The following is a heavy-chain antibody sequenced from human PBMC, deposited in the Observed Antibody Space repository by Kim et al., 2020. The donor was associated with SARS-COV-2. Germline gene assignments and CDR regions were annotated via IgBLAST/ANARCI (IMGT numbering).Heavy chain of an antibody. CDR1: GGSIISSTHY. V-gene: IGHV4-39*07. CDR2: VSDDGKT. Sequence: SETLSLTCTVSGGSIISSTHYWGWVRQALGKGLEWIGSVSDDGKTWYDPSLKSRVTLSIDKSNNQFFLRLTSVTAADTAVYFCVKVDEEFDNWGQGTLVTVSS. CDR3: VKVDEEFDN. J-gene: IGHJ4*02.